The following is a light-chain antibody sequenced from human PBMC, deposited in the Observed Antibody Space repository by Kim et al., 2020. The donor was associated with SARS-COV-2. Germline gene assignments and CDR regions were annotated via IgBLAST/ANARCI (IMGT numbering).Light chain of an antibody. V-gene: IGLV2-23*02. CDR2: EVS. Sequence: QSITISCTGTSSDVGSYNLVSWYQQHPGKAPKLMIYEVSKRPSGVSNRFSGSKSGNTASLTISELQAEDEADYYCCSYAGSSTPVVFGGGTQLTVL. J-gene: IGLJ2*01. CDR1: SSDVGSYNL. CDR3: CSYAGSSTPVV.